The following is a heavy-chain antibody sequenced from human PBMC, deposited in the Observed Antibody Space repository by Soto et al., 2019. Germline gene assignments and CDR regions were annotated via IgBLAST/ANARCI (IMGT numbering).Heavy chain of an antibody. CDR1: GYTITGYF. J-gene: IGHJ5*02. CDR2: LDPNSGST. D-gene: IGHD6-13*01. V-gene: IGHV1-2*02. CDR3: ARAPAGFSTTWYEWFDP. Sequence: GASVKVSCKASGYTITGYFIHWVRQAPGQGLEWMGWLDPNSGSTNYAQKFQGRITMTREKSINTAYMDLSSLTSDDTAVYYCARAPAGFSTTWYEWFDPWGQGTKVTVYS.